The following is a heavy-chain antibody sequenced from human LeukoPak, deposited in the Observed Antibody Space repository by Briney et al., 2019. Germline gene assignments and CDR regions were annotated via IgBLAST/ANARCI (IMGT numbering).Heavy chain of an antibody. CDR2: ISYDGSNK. CDR1: GFTFSSYG. V-gene: IGHV3-30*18. CDR3: AKGRASMIVVAAVGY. J-gene: IGHJ4*02. Sequence: GGSLRLSCAASGFTFSSYGMHWVRQAPGKGLEWVAVISYDGSNKYYADSVKGRFTISRDNSKNTLYLQMNSLRAEGAAVYYCAKGRASMIVVAAVGYWGQGTLVTVSS. D-gene: IGHD3-22*01.